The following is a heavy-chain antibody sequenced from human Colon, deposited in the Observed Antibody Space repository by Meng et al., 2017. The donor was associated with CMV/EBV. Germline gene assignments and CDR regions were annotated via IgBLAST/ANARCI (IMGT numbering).Heavy chain of an antibody. Sequence: GESLKISCTTSEFIFSWYWMSWVRQAPGKGLEWVANIKQDGSEKNYVDSVKGRFIIHRDNAKNSLYLQMNSLRAEDTAVYYGARGDCSSTSCYTFRYYYYYYGMAVWGQGTTVTVSS. CDR2: IKQDGSEK. D-gene: IGHD2-2*02. V-gene: IGHV3-7*01. J-gene: IGHJ6*02. CDR1: EFIFSWYW. CDR3: ARGDCSSTSCYTFRYYYYYYGMAV.